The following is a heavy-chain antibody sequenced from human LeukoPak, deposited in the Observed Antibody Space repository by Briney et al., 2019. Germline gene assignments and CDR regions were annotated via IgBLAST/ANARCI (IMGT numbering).Heavy chain of an antibody. CDR2: IYYSGST. Sequence: SQTLSLTCTVSGGSISSGGYYWSWIRQHPGKGLEWIGYIYYSGSTYYNPSLKSRVTISVDTSKNQFSLKLSSVIAADTAVYYCARPRSGSSGLDFDYWGQGTLVTVSS. J-gene: IGHJ4*02. V-gene: IGHV4-31*03. D-gene: IGHD3-10*01. CDR1: GGSISSGGYY. CDR3: ARPRSGSSGLDFDY.